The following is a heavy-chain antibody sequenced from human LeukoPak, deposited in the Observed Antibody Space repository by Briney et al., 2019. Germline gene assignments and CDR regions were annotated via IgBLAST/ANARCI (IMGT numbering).Heavy chain of an antibody. CDR2: IIPIFGTA. V-gene: IGHV1-69*13. Sequence: SVKVSCKASGGTFSSDAISWVRQAPGQGLEWRGGIIPIFGTANYAQKFQGRVTITADESTSTAYMELSSLRSEDTAVYYCARVAIVESYNWNDQGWFDPWGQGTLVTVSS. CDR1: GGTFSSDA. CDR3: ARVAIVESYNWNDQGWFDP. D-gene: IGHD1-1*01. J-gene: IGHJ5*02.